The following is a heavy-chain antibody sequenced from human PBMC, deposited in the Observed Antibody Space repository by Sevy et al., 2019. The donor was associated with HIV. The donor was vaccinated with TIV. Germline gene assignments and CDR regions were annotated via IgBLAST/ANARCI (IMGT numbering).Heavy chain of an antibody. J-gene: IGHJ4*02. CDR1: GFTFSSYA. D-gene: IGHD5-18*01. CDR2: ISYDGSNK. Sequence: GGSLRLSCAASGFTFSSYAMHWVRQAPGKGLEWVVVISYDGSNKYYADSVKGRFAISRDNSKSTLYLQMNSLRAEDTAVYYCARSSGYSYGYAAFDYWGQGTLVTVSS. V-gene: IGHV3-30*09. CDR3: ARSSGYSYGYAAFDY.